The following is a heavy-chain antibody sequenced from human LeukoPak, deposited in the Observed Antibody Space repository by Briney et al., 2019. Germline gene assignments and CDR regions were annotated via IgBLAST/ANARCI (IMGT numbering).Heavy chain of an antibody. V-gene: IGHV1-2*02. CDR3: ARGRGLCDSSGYYPFDY. CDR2: INPNSGGT. Sequence: ASVKVSCKASGYTFTGYYMHWVRQAPGQGLEWMGWINPNSGGTNYAQKFQGRVTMTRDTSISTAYMELSRLRSDDTAVYYCARGRGLCDSSGYYPFDYWGQGTLVTVSS. D-gene: IGHD3-22*01. CDR1: GYTFTGYY. J-gene: IGHJ4*02.